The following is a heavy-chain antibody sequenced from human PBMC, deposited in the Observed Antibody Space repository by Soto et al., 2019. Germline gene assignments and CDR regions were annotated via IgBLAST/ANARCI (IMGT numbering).Heavy chain of an antibody. CDR1: GGSISSSSYY. V-gene: IGHV4-39*01. CDR3: ASPAAGQHFDY. D-gene: IGHD6-13*01. Sequence: SETLSLTCTVSGGSISSSSYYWGWIRQPPGKGLEWIGSIYYSGSTYYNPSLKSRVTISVDTSKNQFSLKLSSVTAADTAVYYCASPAAGQHFDYWGQGTLVTVSS. J-gene: IGHJ4*02. CDR2: IYYSGST.